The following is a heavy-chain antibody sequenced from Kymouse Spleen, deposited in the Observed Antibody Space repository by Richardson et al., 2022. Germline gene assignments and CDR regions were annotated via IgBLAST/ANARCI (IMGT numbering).Heavy chain of an antibody. V-gene: IGHV4-34*01. D-gene: IGHD6-19*01. CDR3: ARDPSSGWQGYFDL. Sequence: QVQLQQWGAGLLKPSETLSLTCAVYGGSFSGYYWSWIRQPPGKGLEWIGEINHSGSTNYNPSLKSRVTISVDTSKNQFSLKLSSVTAADTAVYYCARDPSSGWQGYFDLWGRGTLVTVSS. CDR1: GGSFSGYY. CDR2: INHSGST. J-gene: IGHJ2*01.